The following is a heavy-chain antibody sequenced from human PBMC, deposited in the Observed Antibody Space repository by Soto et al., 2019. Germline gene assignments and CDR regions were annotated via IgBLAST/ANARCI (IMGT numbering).Heavy chain of an antibody. D-gene: IGHD4-17*01. CDR1: GFTFSSYW. CDR2: INSDGSST. CDR3: ARDYGDYPPSDY. V-gene: IGHV3-74*01. Sequence: EVQLVESGGGLVQPGGSLRLSCAASGFTFSSYWMYWVRQAPGKGLVWVSRINSDGSSTSYADSVKGRFTIARDNAKNTRYMQMTSPTAEDTAVYYCARDYGDYPPSDYWGQGTLVTVSS. J-gene: IGHJ4*02.